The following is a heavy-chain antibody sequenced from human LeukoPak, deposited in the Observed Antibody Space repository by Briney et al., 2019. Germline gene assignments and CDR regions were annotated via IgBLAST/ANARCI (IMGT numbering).Heavy chain of an antibody. D-gene: IGHD2-2*01. CDR1: GFTFSSYS. J-gene: IGHJ4*02. CDR3: AGGSSTSPY. Sequence: PGGSLRLSCAASGFTFSSYSMNWVRQAPGKGLELVSSISSSSYIYYADSVKGRFTISRDNAKNSLYLQMNSLRAGDTAVYYCAGGSSTSPYWGQGTLVTVSS. V-gene: IGHV3-21*01. CDR2: ISSSSYI.